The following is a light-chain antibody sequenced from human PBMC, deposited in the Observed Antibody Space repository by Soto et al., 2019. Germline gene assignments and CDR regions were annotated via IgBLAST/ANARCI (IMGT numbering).Light chain of an antibody. V-gene: IGKV3-20*01. CDR3: QQSGSSFYT. CDR2: GAS. Sequence: EIVLTQSPGTLSLSPGERATLSCRASQSVSSAYLAWYQQIPGQAPRLFIYGASSRATSIPDRFSGSGSGTDCTLTISGLEPEDFAVYYCQQSGSSFYTFGQGTKLEIK. J-gene: IGKJ2*01. CDR1: QSVSSAY.